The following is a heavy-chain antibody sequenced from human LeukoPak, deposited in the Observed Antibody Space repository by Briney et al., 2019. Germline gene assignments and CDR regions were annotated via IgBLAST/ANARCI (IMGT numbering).Heavy chain of an antibody. CDR2: ISGSGDST. CDR3: ARCSGGWYFLT. J-gene: IGHJ5*02. V-gene: IGHV3-23*01. CDR1: GFTFSSYA. D-gene: IGHD6-19*01. Sequence: GGSLRLSCAASGFTFSSYAMNWVRQAPGKGLQWVSSISGSGDSTFYADSVKARFTISRDNSKNTLYLQMNNLRAEDTAVYYCARCSGGWYFLTWGQGTLVTVSS.